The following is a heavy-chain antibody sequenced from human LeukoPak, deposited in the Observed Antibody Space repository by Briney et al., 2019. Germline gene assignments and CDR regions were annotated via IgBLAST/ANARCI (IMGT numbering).Heavy chain of an antibody. D-gene: IGHD3-22*01. CDR2: ISSSGSTI. CDR3: AKHYYDSSGYRYFDY. J-gene: IGHJ4*02. CDR1: GFTFSSYS. Sequence: GGSLRLSCAASGFTFSSYSMNWVRQAPGKGLEWVSYISSSGSTIYYADSVKGRFTISRDNAKNSLYLQMNSLRAEDTALYHCAKHYYDSSGYRYFDYWGQGTLVTVSS. V-gene: IGHV3-48*04.